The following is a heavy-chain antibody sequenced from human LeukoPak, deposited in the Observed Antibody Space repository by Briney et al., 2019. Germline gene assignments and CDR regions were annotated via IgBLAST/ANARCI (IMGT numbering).Heavy chain of an antibody. CDR2: IGIRGDT. D-gene: IGHD1-14*01. Sequence: GGSLRLSCAASGFTFIDYDMHWVRQVLGKGLEWVSAIGIRGDTHYSGSVKGRFTISRDNAKNSLYLQMNSLRAEDTAVYYCARGQNPYYYYYYMDVWGKGTTVTVSS. CDR3: ARGQNPYYYYYYMDV. V-gene: IGHV3-13*01. CDR1: GFTFIDYD. J-gene: IGHJ6*03.